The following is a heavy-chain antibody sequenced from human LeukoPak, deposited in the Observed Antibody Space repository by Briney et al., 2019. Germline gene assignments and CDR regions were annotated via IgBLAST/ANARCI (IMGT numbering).Heavy chain of an antibody. J-gene: IGHJ4*02. V-gene: IGHV3-21*01. CDR3: VRDRSGSYPYYFDF. Sequence: GGSLRLSCAASRFTFSDYSMNWVRQPPGKGLEWVSSISSRSSYISYADSVKGRFTISRDNAKNSLYLEMNSLRAEDTAVYYCVRDRSGSYPYYFDFWGQGTLLTASS. CDR2: ISSRSSYI. D-gene: IGHD1-26*01. CDR1: RFTFSDYS.